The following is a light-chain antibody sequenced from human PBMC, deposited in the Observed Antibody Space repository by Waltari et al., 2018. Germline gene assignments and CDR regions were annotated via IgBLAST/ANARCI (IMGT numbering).Light chain of an antibody. CDR1: SSDVGGYNS. V-gene: IGLV2-14*03. Sequence: QSALTQPASVSGSPGQSITIPCTGTSSDVGGYNSVSWYQQYPGKAPKLMIYDVSNRPSGVSNRFSGSKSGNTASLTISGLQAEDEADYYCSSYTTSSTLGFGGGTKLTVL. J-gene: IGLJ2*01. CDR3: SSYTTSSTLG. CDR2: DVS.